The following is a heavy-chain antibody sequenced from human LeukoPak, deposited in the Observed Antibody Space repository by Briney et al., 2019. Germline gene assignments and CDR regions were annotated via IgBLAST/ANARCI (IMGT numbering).Heavy chain of an antibody. Sequence: GGSLRLSCAASGFTFSSYAMSWVRQAPGKGLEWVSAISGSGGSTYYADSVKGRFTISRDNSKNTLYLQMNSLRAEDTAVYYCAKVQYCSSTSCYKEAFDYWGQGTLVTVSS. J-gene: IGHJ4*02. CDR3: AKVQYCSSTSCYKEAFDY. CDR2: ISGSGGST. D-gene: IGHD2-2*02. CDR1: GFTFSSYA. V-gene: IGHV3-23*01.